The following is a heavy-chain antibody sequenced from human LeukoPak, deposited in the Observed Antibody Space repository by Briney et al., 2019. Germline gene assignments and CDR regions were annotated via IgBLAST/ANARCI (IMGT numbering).Heavy chain of an antibody. D-gene: IGHD6-13*01. CDR2: ISSSSSSTI. Sequence: GGSLRLSCAASGFTFSSYSMNWVRQAPGKGLEWVSYISSSSSSTIYYAGSVKGRFTISRDNAKNSLYLQMNSLRAEDTAVYYCASNLQYSSSWYFWAPWSEYFQHWGQGTLVTVSS. CDR3: ASNLQYSSSWYFWAPWSEYFQH. J-gene: IGHJ1*01. CDR1: GFTFSSYS. V-gene: IGHV3-48*04.